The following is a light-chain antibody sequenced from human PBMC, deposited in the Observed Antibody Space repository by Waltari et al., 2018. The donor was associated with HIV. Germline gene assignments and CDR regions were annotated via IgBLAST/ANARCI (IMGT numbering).Light chain of an antibody. CDR1: RGIGND. J-gene: IGKJ1*01. CDR3: LQAFSYPLT. V-gene: IGKV1-6*02. CDR2: AAS. Sequence: AIQMTQSPSSLSASVGDRVNITCRASRGIGNDLGWYQQQPGQAPKLLIFAASSLQTGVPSRFSGSGSGTDFTLTISSLQPEDFATYYCLQAFSYPLTFGQGTKVEIK.